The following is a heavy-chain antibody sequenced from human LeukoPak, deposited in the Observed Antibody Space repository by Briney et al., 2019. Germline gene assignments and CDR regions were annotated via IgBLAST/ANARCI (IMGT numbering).Heavy chain of an antibody. J-gene: IGHJ4*02. V-gene: IGHV1-69*13. CDR2: IIPIFDTA. D-gene: IGHD2-2*02. CDR3: ARVGDYCSSTSCYSDY. CDR1: GGTFSSYA. Sequence: SVKVSCKASGGTFSSYAISWVRQAPGQGLEWMGGIIPIFDTANYAQKFQGRVTITADESTSTAYMELSSLRSEDTAVYYCARVGDYCSSTSCYSDYWGQGTLVTVSS.